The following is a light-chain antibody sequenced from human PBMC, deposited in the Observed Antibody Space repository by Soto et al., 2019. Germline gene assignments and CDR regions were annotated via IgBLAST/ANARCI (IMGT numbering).Light chain of an antibody. V-gene: IGKV3-20*01. J-gene: IGKJ2*01. CDR3: QQYGFSSYT. CDR2: GAS. Sequence: IVLTQSPATLSLSPGDRVTLSCRASQSVDRSYLAWFQQKPGQAPRLLIHGASTWATGIPGRFSGSGSGTDFTLTISRLEPEDFAVYFCQQYGFSSYTFGQGTKWEIK. CDR1: QSVDRSY.